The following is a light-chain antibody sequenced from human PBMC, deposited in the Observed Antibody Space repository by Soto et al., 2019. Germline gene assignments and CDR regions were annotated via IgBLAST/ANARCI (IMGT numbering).Light chain of an antibody. Sequence: QLVLTQSPSASASLGASVKLTCTLSSGPGSYGIAWHQQQPDKGPPFLMRLNSAGSHFKGDWIPDRFSSSSSGAEHYLTISRLPSEDEADYYCQTWGAGIQVFGGGTKLTVL. CDR2: LNSAGSH. CDR3: QTWGAGIQV. V-gene: IGLV4-69*01. CDR1: SGPGSYG. J-gene: IGLJ3*02.